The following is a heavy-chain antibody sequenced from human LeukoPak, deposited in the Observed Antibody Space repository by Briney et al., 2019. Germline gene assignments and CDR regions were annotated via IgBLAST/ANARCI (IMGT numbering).Heavy chain of an antibody. CDR1: GFTFSSYG. J-gene: IGHJ6*02. D-gene: IGHD6-13*01. V-gene: IGHV3-30*18. Sequence: GRSLRLSCAASGFTFSSYGMHWVRQAPGKGLEWVAVISYDGSNKYYADSVKGRFTISRDNSKNTLYLQMNSLRAEDTAVYYCAKECEAAAGTAEAYYYYGMDVWGQGTTVTVSS. CDR2: ISYDGSNK. CDR3: AKECEAAAGTAEAYYYYGMDV.